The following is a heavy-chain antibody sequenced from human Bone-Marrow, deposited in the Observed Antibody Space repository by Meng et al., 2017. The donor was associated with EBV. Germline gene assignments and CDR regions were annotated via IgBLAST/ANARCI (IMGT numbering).Heavy chain of an antibody. CDR2: FLPTLGAP. D-gene: IGHD3-10*01. J-gene: IGHJ4*02. CDR1: GGRFRNYA. V-gene: IGHV1-69*01. Sequence: QVQSAQSAAEVEKSGSSGEVSCKTSGGRFRNYAVSWVRQAPGQGLEWLGGFLPTLGAPNYAQKFHGRLPITAAESTSTHYMDLSSLRSDDTAVYYCASESGRGYTPDYWGQGTLVTVSS. CDR3: ASESGRGYTPDY.